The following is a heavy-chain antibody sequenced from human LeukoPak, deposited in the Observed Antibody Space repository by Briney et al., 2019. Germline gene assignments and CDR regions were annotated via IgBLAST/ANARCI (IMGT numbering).Heavy chain of an antibody. CDR3: ARGGIAAAEYNWFDP. J-gene: IGHJ5*02. CDR1: GFTFSSYS. Sequence: GGSLRLSCAASGFTFSSYSMNWVRQAPGKGLEWVSSISSSSSYIYYADSVKGRFTISRDNAKNSLYLQMNSLRAEDTAVYYCARGGIAAAEYNWFDPWGQGTLVTVSS. D-gene: IGHD6-13*01. V-gene: IGHV3-21*01. CDR2: ISSSSSYI.